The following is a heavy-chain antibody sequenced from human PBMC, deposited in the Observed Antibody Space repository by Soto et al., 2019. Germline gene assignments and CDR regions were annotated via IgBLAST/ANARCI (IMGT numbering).Heavy chain of an antibody. CDR1: GGSISSYF. J-gene: IGHJ6*02. Sequence: SENLSLTCTVSGGSISSYFWSWIRQPPGRGLEWIGHIHYSGSTNYNPSLKSRVTISVDTSKNQVSLKLSSVTAADTAEYYCARFKKEELLWFGESSYYYYGMDVWGQGTTVT. V-gene: IGHV4-59*01. CDR2: IHYSGST. CDR3: ARFKKEELLWFGESSYYYYGMDV. D-gene: IGHD3-10*01.